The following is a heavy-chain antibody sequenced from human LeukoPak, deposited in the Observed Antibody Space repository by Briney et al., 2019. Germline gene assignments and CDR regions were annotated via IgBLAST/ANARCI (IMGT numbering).Heavy chain of an antibody. D-gene: IGHD5-24*01. CDR3: AREPRRDGYNDFDY. CDR1: GGTFSSYT. Sequence: SVKVSCKASGGTFSSYTISWVRQAPGQGLEWMGRIIPILGIANYAQKFQGRVTITADKSTSTAYMELSSLRSEDTAVYYCAREPRRDGYNDFDYGGQGTLVTVS. CDR2: IIPILGIA. V-gene: IGHV1-69*04. J-gene: IGHJ4*02.